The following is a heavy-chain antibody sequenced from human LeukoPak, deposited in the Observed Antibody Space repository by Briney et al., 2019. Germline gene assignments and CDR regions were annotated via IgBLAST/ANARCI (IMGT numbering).Heavy chain of an antibody. CDR1: GDSVSSNSAA. CDR2: TYYRSKWYN. J-gene: IGHJ3*02. D-gene: IGHD6-13*01. V-gene: IGHV6-1*01. Sequence: SQTLPLTCDISGDSVSSNSAAWNWIRQSPSRGLEWLGRTYYRSKWYNDYAVSVKSRITINPDTSKNQFSLQLNSVTPEDTAVYYCARVYSSSWYDAFDIWGQGTMVTVSS. CDR3: ARVYSSSWYDAFDI.